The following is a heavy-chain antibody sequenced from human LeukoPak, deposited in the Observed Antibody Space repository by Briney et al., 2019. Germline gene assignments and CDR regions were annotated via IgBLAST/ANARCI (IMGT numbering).Heavy chain of an antibody. V-gene: IGHV3-23*01. D-gene: IGHD6-19*01. CDR2: ISGSGGNT. CDR1: GFTFSSYA. CDR3: AKHWRGWYTLDY. Sequence: TGGSLRLSCAASGFTFSSYAMSWVRQAPGKGLEWVSVISGSGGNTYYADSVKGRITISRDNSKNTLYLQMNSLRVVDTAVYYCAKHWRGWYTLDYWGQGPLVTVSS. J-gene: IGHJ4*02.